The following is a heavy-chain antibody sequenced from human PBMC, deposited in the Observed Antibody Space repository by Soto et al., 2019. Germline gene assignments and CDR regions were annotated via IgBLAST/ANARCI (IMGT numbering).Heavy chain of an antibody. CDR1: GFTFSSYA. CDR3: AKEMSGSPGSWFDS. V-gene: IGHV3-23*01. J-gene: IGHJ5*01. Sequence: EVQLLESGGGLVQPGGSLRLSCAASGFTFSSYAMSWVRQAPGKGLEWVAVVSHSGASIYYADSVKGRFTISRDNSKNTMDLQMNSLKDEDTAKYYCAKEMSGSPGSWFDSWGQGTRVTVSS. D-gene: IGHD1-26*01. CDR2: VSHSGASI.